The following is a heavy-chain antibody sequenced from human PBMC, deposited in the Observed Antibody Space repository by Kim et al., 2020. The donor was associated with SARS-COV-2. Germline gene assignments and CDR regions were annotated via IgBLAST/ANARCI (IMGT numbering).Heavy chain of an antibody. V-gene: IGHV1-8*01. Sequence: ASVKVSCKASGYTFTSYDINWVRQATGQGLEWMGWMNPNSGNTGYAQKFQGRVTMTRNTSISTAYMELSSLRSEDTAVYYCARGLHHRLSYYDFWSGYYLFDYWGQGTLVTVSS. J-gene: IGHJ4*02. CDR1: GYTFTSYD. D-gene: IGHD3-3*01. CDR3: ARGLHHRLSYYDFWSGYYLFDY. CDR2: MNPNSGNT.